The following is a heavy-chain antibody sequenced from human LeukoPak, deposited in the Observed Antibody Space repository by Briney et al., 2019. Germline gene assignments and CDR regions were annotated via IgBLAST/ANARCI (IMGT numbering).Heavy chain of an antibody. D-gene: IGHD2-2*01. Sequence: GASVKVSCKASGGTFSSYAISWVRQAPGQGLEWMGGIIPIFGTANYAQKFQGRVTITADESTSTAYMELSSLRSEDTAVYYCARAGGYCSSTSCRSLNYWGQGTLVTVSS. CDR2: IIPIFGTA. J-gene: IGHJ4*02. V-gene: IGHV1-69*01. CDR1: GGTFSSYA. CDR3: ARAGGYCSSTSCRSLNY.